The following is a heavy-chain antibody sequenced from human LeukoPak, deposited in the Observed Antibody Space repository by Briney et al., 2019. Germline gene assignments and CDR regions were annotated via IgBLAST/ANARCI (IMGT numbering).Heavy chain of an antibody. CDR1: GGSFSGYY. J-gene: IGHJ4*02. Sequence: PSETLSLTCAVYGGSFSGYYWSWIRQPPGKGLEWIGEINHSGSTNYNPSLKSRVTISVDTSKNQFSLKLSSVTAADTAVYYCARVGDYDFWSGYNPAFDYWGQGTLVTVSS. CDR2: INHSGST. V-gene: IGHV4-34*01. CDR3: ARVGDYDFWSGYNPAFDY. D-gene: IGHD3-3*01.